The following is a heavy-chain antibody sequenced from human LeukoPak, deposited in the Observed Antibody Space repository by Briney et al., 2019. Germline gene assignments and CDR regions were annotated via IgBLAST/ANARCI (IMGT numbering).Heavy chain of an antibody. CDR3: ARGDIAVATDY. D-gene: IGHD6-19*01. V-gene: IGHV1-2*02. CDR2: INPNTGGT. CDR1: GYTFTGYF. Sequence: GASVKVSCKASGYTFTGYFMHWVRQAPGQGLEWMGWINPNTGGTNYAQKFEGRVTMTRDTSISTAYMELSSLRSEDTAVYYCARGDIAVATDYWGQGTLVTVSS. J-gene: IGHJ4*02.